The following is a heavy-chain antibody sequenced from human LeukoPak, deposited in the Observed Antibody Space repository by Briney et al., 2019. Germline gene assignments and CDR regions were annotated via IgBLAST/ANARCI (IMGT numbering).Heavy chain of an antibody. J-gene: IGHJ6*03. CDR2: IYYSGNT. CDR1: GGSVSSSY. CDR3: ARMYCGGDCYSPRAAYYYYMDV. Sequence: SETLSLTCTVSGGSVSSSYWSWIRQPPGKGLEWIGFIYYSGNTNYNPSLKSRVTISVDTSKNQFSLKLSSVTAADTAVYYCARMYCGGDCYSPRAAYYYYMDVWGKGTTVTVSS. V-gene: IGHV4-59*08. D-gene: IGHD2-21*01.